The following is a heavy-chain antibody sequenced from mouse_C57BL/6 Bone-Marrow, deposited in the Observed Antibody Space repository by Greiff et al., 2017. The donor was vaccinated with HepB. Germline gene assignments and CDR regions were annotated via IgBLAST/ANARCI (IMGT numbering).Heavy chain of an antibody. CDR2: INPNNGGT. CDR3: ARGNGYYVGFAY. CDR1: GYTFTDYY. J-gene: IGHJ3*01. Sequence: EVKLQQSGPELVKPGASVKISCKASGYTFTDYYMNWVKQSHGKSLEWIGDINPNNGGTSYNQKFKGKATLTVDKSSSTAYMELRSLTSEDSAVYYCARGNGYYVGFAYWGQGTLVTVSA. V-gene: IGHV1-26*01. D-gene: IGHD2-3*01.